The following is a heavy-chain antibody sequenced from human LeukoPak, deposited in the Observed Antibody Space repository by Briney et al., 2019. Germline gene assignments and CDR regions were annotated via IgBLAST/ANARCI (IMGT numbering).Heavy chain of an antibody. CDR1: GFTFSSYW. CDR2: IKQDGSEK. V-gene: IGHV3-7*01. Sequence: GGSLRLSCAASGFTFSSYWMSWVRQAPGKGLEWVANIKQDGSEKYYVDSVKGRFTISRDNAKNSLYLQMNSLRAEDTAVYYCARVLTYYYGSGSYPLRFDPWGQGTLVTVSS. CDR3: ARVLTYYYGSGSYPLRFDP. J-gene: IGHJ5*02. D-gene: IGHD3-10*01.